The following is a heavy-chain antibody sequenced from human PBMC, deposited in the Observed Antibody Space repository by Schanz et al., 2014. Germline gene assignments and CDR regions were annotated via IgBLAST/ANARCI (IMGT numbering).Heavy chain of an antibody. CDR1: GFTFSSYS. Sequence: EVQLVESGGGLVQPGGSLRLSCAASGFTFSSYSMNWVRQAPGKGLEWVSYISSSSSTRYYADSVKGRFTISRDNAKNSLFLQLNSLRADDTAVYYCAKGRFGELSAFDIWGQGTMVTVSS. CDR3: AKGRFGELSAFDI. D-gene: IGHD3-10*01. CDR2: ISSSSSTR. J-gene: IGHJ3*02. V-gene: IGHV3-48*01.